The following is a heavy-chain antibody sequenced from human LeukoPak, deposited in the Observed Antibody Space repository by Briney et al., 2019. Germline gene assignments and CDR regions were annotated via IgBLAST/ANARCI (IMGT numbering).Heavy chain of an antibody. J-gene: IGHJ6*03. D-gene: IGHD1-26*01. Sequence: ASVTVSCKASGYTFTVYYMHWVRQAPGQGLEWMGIINPSGGSTSYAQKFQGRVTMTRDTSTSTVYMELSSLRSEDTAVYYCARDGSGSSRLYYYYYYMDVWGKGTTVTISS. CDR2: INPSGGST. CDR3: ARDGSGSSRLYYYYYYMDV. V-gene: IGHV1-46*01. CDR1: GYTFTVYY.